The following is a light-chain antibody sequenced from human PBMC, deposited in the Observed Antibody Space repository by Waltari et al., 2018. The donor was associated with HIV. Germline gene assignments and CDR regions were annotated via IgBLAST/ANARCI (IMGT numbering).Light chain of an antibody. Sequence: QSALTQPASVSGSPGQSITISCPGTSSDVGGYNYFSWHQQHPGKAPKLMIYDVSNRPSGVSNRFSGSKSGNTASLTISGLQAEDEADYYCSSYTSSSTLVVFGGGTKLTVL. V-gene: IGLV2-14*03. CDR3: SSYTSSSTLVV. J-gene: IGLJ2*01. CDR1: SSDVGGYNY. CDR2: DVS.